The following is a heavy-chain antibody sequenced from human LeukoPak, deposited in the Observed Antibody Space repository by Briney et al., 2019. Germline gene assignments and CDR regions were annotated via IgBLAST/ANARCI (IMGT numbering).Heavy chain of an antibody. CDR2: ISAYNGNT. Sequence: ASVKVSCKASGYTFTSYGISWVRQAPGQGLEWMGWISAYNGNTNYAQKLQGRVTMTTDTSTSTAYMELRSLRSDDTAVYYCARDPSFVLLWFGELSSPDASDIWGQGTMVTVSS. D-gene: IGHD3-10*01. V-gene: IGHV1-18*04. J-gene: IGHJ3*02. CDR1: GYTFTSYG. CDR3: ARDPSFVLLWFGELSSPDASDI.